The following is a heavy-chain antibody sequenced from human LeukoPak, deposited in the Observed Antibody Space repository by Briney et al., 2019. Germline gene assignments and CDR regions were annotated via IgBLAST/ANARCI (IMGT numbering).Heavy chain of an antibody. CDR2: ISSVSSYK. V-gene: IGHV3-21*01. CDR3: ARESTLTGGYYFDY. J-gene: IGHJ4*02. D-gene: IGHD1-14*01. CDR1: GFTFSSYS. Sequence: PGGSLRLSCAASGFTFSSYSMNWVRQAPGKGLEWVSSISSVSSYKYYADSVKGRFTISRDNAKNSLYLQMNSLRADDTAVYYCARESTLTGGYYFDYWGQGTLVTVSS.